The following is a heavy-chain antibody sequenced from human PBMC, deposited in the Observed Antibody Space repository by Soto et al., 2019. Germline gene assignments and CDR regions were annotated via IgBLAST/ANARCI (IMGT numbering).Heavy chain of an antibody. CDR1: GGTYSSYA. V-gene: IGHV1-69*05. Sequence: QVQLVQSGAEVKQPGSSVKVSCKASGGTYSSYAISSVRQAPGQVLEWLGGIIPFFGTAIYAQKFQGRVTTPPDESTSSAYRALSCLGSEHAAVYYCPRASRCCSGGSCCCLPGIDYWRQRPLVTASS. J-gene: IGHJ4*02. CDR3: PRASRCCSGGSCCCLPGIDY. D-gene: IGHD2-15*01. CDR2: IIPFFGTA.